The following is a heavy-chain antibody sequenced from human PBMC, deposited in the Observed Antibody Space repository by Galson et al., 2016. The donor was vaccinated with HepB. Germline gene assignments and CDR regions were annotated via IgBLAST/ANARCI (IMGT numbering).Heavy chain of an antibody. CDR3: ARGSVAGLF. Sequence: SLRLSCAASGFTFSHYWMSWVRQAPGKGLEWVANIKQDGSEKYYVDSVKGRFTISRDNAKNSLYLQMYSLRAEDTAVYYCARGSVAGLFRGQGTLVTVSS. V-gene: IGHV3-7*01. CDR2: IKQDGSEK. CDR1: GFTFSHYW. D-gene: IGHD6-19*01. J-gene: IGHJ4*02.